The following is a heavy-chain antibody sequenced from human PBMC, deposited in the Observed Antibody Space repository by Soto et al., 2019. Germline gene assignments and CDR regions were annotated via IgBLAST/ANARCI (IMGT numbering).Heavy chain of an antibody. CDR2: LSSSGAT. CDR3: ASNIWPAAADRDGTLNI. Sequence: QMQLEESGPGLVKPSETLSLTCSISGGSGNDYDWHWIRQSPGKGLERIGYLSSSGATRYSPPLKSRVTIPLDSSKKHLSLKMTSVTAADAALYYCASNIWPAAADRDGTLNIWGQGTQVTVSS. D-gene: IGHD1-26*01. J-gene: IGHJ3*02. V-gene: IGHV4-4*08. CDR1: GGSGNDYD.